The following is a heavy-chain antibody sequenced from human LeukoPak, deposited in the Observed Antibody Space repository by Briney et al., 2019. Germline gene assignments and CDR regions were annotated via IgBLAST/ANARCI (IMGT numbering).Heavy chain of an antibody. Sequence: SETLSLTCAVSGGSISNYYWSWIRQPPGKGLEWIGYIYHSGSTYYNPSLKSRVTISVDRSKNQFSLKLSSVTAADTAVYYCARGREYYYDSSGSYYFDYWGQGTLVTVSS. D-gene: IGHD3-22*01. J-gene: IGHJ4*02. CDR3: ARGREYYYDSSGSYYFDY. CDR1: GGSISNYY. V-gene: IGHV4-30-2*01. CDR2: IYHSGST.